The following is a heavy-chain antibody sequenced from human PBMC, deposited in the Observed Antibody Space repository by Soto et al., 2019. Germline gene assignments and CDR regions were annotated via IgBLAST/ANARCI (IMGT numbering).Heavy chain of an antibody. J-gene: IGHJ6*02. Sequence: EVQLLESGGGLVQPGGSLRLSCAASGFTFSSFAMNWVRQAPGKGLAWVSAIGGSGGSRYYADSVKGRFTISRDNSMNTLNLLMNSLRAEDTAVYYCSSWDVTVAGVYGMDVWGQGTTVTVSS. D-gene: IGHD6-19*01. CDR2: IGGSGGSR. CDR1: GFTFSSFA. V-gene: IGHV3-23*01. CDR3: SSWDVTVAGVYGMDV.